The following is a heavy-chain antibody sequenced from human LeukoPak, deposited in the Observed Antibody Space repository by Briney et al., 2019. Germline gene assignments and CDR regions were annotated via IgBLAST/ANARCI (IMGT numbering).Heavy chain of an antibody. D-gene: IGHD5-24*01. V-gene: IGHV4-4*07. CDR1: GGSMNSHF. CDR2: IYSSGST. CDR3: ARERIGGSTFIDN. J-gene: IGHJ4*02. Sequence: PSETLSLTCTVSGGSMNSHFWTWIRQPAGKVLEWIGRIYSSGSTNYNPSLMSRVAMSLDTSKSQFSLKLYSLTAADTAVYYCARERIGGSTFIDNWGQGTLVTVSS.